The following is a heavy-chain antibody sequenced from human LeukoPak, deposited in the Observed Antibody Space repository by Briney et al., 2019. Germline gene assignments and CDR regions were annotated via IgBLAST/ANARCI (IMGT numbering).Heavy chain of an antibody. D-gene: IGHD3-16*02. CDR1: GYTFTSYD. CDR2: MNPNSGNT. CDR3: ARVTFGGVVADFDY. V-gene: IGHV1-8*01. Sequence: GASVKVSCKASGYTFTSYDINWVRQATGQGLEWMGWMNPNSGNTGYAQKFQGRVTMTRNTSISTAYMELSSLRSEDTAVYYCARVTFGGVVADFDYWGQETLVTVSS. J-gene: IGHJ4*02.